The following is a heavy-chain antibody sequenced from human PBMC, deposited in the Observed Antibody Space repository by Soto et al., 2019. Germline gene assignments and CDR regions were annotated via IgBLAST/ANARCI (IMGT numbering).Heavy chain of an antibody. D-gene: IGHD2-2*01. J-gene: IGHJ4*02. CDR1: GFTFSTYA. V-gene: IGHV3-23*01. Sequence: RLSWAASGFTFSTYAMNWVRQPPGKGLEWVSSISGSGAYTYYADSVQGRFTISRDNSKNTLNLQMNSLRAEDTAVYYCARERHPQRTQYYFHFSGQAPLVTLSS. CDR2: ISGSGAYT. CDR3: ARERHPQRTQYYFHF.